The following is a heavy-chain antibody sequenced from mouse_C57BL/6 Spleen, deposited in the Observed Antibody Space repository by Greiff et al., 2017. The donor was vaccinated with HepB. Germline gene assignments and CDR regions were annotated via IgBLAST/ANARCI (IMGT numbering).Heavy chain of an antibody. Sequence: QVQLKESGPGLVAPSQSLSITCTVSGFSLTSYGVSWVRQPPGKGLEWLGVMWGDGSTNYHSAHISRPGISKDNSKCQVFLKLNSRQTDDTATYYCAKGGTTVVAHWYFDVWGTGTTVTVSS. V-gene: IGHV2-3*01. CDR2: MWGDGST. J-gene: IGHJ1*03. D-gene: IGHD1-1*01. CDR3: AKGGTTVVAHWYFDV. CDR1: GFSLTSYG.